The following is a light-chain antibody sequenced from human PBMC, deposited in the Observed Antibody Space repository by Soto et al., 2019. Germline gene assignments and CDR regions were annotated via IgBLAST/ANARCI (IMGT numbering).Light chain of an antibody. V-gene: IGKV1-39*01. J-gene: IGKJ4*02. CDR3: QQIYSTPLT. CDR2: AAS. CDR1: QSISSY. Sequence: DIQMTQSPASLSASVGDRVTITCRASQSISSYLNWYQQKPGKAPKLLIYAASSLRSGVPSRFSGSGSGTDFTLNISSLQPEDFATYYCQQIYSTPLTFGGGTKVEIK.